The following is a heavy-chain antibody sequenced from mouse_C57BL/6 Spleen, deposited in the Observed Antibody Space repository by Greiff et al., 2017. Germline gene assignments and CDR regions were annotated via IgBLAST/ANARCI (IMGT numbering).Heavy chain of an antibody. CDR1: GYTFTSYD. D-gene: IGHD2-2*01. CDR2: IYPGDGST. CDR3: TRKDIYYGYDRGFAY. Sequence: QVQLQQSGPELVKPGASVKLSCKASGYTFTSYDINWVQQRPGQGLEWIGWIYPGDGSTKYNEKFKGKDTLTVDTSCNTAYMELHRLTSEDPAVCFGTRKDIYYGYDRGFAYWGQGTLVTVAA. V-gene: IGHV1-85*01. J-gene: IGHJ3*01.